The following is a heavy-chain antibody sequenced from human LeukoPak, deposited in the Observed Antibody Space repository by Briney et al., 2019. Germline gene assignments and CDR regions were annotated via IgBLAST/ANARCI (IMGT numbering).Heavy chain of an antibody. CDR2: INEDGRTT. CDR3: VRDLGGRSGH. D-gene: IGHD1-26*01. Sequence: GRSLRPSRAPSAFTFSSSWMSSVSQAPGEWLVWVARINEDGRTTNYADSVKGRFTITRDNAKNTLDLQMNRMRAEDTAVYYCVRDLGGRSGHWGQGTLVTVSS. J-gene: IGHJ4*02. CDR1: AFTFSSSW. V-gene: IGHV3-74*01.